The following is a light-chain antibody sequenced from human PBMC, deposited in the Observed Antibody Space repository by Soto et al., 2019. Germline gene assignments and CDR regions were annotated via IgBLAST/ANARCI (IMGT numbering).Light chain of an antibody. Sequence: DIQMTQSPSSLSASLGDRVTITCRANQSVSDSLNWYQQEPGKVPKLLIYAASSLRSGVPSRISGSGSGTDFTLTISSLQPEDFAVYYCQQYGSSGTFGHGTKVDI. CDR2: AAS. CDR1: QSVSDS. CDR3: QQYGSSGT. J-gene: IGKJ1*01. V-gene: IGKV1-39*01.